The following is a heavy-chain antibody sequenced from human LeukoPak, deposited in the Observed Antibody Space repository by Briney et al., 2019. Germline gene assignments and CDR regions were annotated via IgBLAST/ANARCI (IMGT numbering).Heavy chain of an antibody. CDR3: ARSHCSSTSCPGVDDAFDI. V-gene: IGHV5-51*01. CDR1: GYSFTSYW. D-gene: IGHD2-2*01. CDR2: IYPGDSDT. Sequence: GESLKISCKGSGYSFTSYWIGWVRQMPGKGLEWMGIIYPGDSDTRYSPSFQGQVTISADKSISTAYLQWSSLKASDTAMYYCARSHCSSTSCPGVDDAFDIWGQGTMVTVSS. J-gene: IGHJ3*02.